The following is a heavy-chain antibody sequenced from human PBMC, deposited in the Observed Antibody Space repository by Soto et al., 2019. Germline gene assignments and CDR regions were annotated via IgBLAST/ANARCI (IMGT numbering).Heavy chain of an antibody. Sequence: GECLTSSCKASGYSFTSYCIVCVLQMPGKGLEWMGIIYPGDSDTRYSPSFQGQVTISADKSISTAYLQWRSLKASDTAMYYCARAIAADPYYYYYGMDVWGQGTTVTVSS. CDR1: GYSFTSYC. D-gene: IGHD6-13*01. J-gene: IGHJ6*02. CDR3: ARAIAADPYYYYYGMDV. CDR2: IYPGDSDT. V-gene: IGHV5-51*01.